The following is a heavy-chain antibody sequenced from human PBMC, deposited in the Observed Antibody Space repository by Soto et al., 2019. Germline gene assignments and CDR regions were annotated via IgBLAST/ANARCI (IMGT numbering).Heavy chain of an antibody. V-gene: IGHV3-48*01. CDR1: GFTFSSYS. Sequence: EVQLVESGGGLVQPGGSLRLSCAASGFTFSSYSMNWVRQAPGKGLEWVSYISSSRSTIYYADSVKGRFTISRDNAKNSLYLQMNSLRAEDTAVYYCARDCPGSSTTCYGNEWFDSWGQEPWSPSPQ. CDR3: ARDCPGSSTTCYGNEWFDS. J-gene: IGHJ5*01. D-gene: IGHD2-2*01. CDR2: ISSSRSTI.